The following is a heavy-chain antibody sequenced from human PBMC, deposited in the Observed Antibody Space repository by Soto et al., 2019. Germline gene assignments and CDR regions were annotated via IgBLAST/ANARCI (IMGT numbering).Heavy chain of an antibody. CDR3: AKDRGIAAAGTFDY. J-gene: IGHJ4*02. D-gene: IGHD6-13*01. Sequence: GGSLRLSCAASGFTFDDYTMHWVRQAPGKGLEWVSLISWDGGSTYYADSVKGRFTISRDNSKNSLYLQMNSLRTEDTVLYYCAKDRGIAAAGTFDYWGQGTLVTVSS. CDR2: ISWDGGST. CDR1: GFTFDDYT. V-gene: IGHV3-43*01.